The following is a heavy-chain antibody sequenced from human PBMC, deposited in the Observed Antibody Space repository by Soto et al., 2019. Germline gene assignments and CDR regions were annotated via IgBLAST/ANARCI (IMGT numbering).Heavy chain of an antibody. CDR1: GGTFSSYT. J-gene: IGHJ4*02. D-gene: IGHD5-12*01. CDR3: AREGVATILYFDY. CDR2: IIPILGIA. V-gene: IGHV1-69*02. Sequence: QVQLVQSGAEVKKPGSSVKVSCKASGGTFSSYTISWVRQAPGQGLEWMGRIIPILGIANYAQKFQGRVTITADKSTSTAYMELSSLGSEDTAVYYCAREGVATILYFDYWGQGTLVTVSS.